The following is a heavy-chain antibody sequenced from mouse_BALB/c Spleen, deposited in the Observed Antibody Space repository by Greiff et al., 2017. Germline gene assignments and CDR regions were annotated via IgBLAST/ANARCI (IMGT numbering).Heavy chain of an antibody. J-gene: IGHJ1*01. CDR3: AGTDWYFDV. V-gene: IGHV1S81*02. CDR1: GYTFTSYW. Sequence: VQLQQSGAELVKPGASVKLSCKASGYTFTSYWMHWVKQRPGQGLEWIGEINPSNGRTNYNEKFKSKATLTVDKSSSTAYMQLSSLTSEDSAVYYCAGTDWYFDVWGAGTTVTVSS. CDR2: INPSNGRT.